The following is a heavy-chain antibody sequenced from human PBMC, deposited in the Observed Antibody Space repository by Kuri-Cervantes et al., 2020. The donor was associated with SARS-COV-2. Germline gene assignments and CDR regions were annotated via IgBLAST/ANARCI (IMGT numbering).Heavy chain of an antibody. V-gene: IGHV3-30*04. D-gene: IGHD4-17*01. CDR2: ISYDGSLT. Sequence: GESLKISCAASGFFFGAYSMHWVRQAPGKGLEWVAAISYDGSLTYYADSVKGRFTISKDNSKTTLYLQMNSLKIEDTAVYSCAKGRILHLTMVTASSNFDSWGRGTLVTVSS. CDR1: GFFFGAYS. J-gene: IGHJ4*02. CDR3: AKGRILHLTMVTASSNFDS.